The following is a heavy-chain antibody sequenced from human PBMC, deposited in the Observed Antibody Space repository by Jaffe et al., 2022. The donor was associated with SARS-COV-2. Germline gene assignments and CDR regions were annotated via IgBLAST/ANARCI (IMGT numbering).Heavy chain of an antibody. Sequence: EVQLLQSGGGLVQPGGSLRLSCAASGFSFSSYAMRWARQPPGKGLEWVSSISGSGGTTYYADSVKGRFTISRDNSKNTLYLQMNSLRAEDTAIYYCARGSDSTGYYPPDYFDYWGQGTLATVSS. CDR2: ISGSGGTT. V-gene: IGHV3-23*01. CDR1: GFSFSSYA. D-gene: IGHD3-22*01. CDR3: ARGSDSTGYYPPDYFDY. J-gene: IGHJ4*02.